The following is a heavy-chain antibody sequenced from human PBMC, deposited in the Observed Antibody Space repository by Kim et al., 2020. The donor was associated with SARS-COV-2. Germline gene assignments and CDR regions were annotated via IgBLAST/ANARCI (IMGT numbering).Heavy chain of an antibody. CDR3: ARGWYCSGGSCPRDYYYG. V-gene: IGHV4-34*01. CDR1: GGSFSGYY. D-gene: IGHD2-15*01. Sequence: SETLSLTCAVYGGSFSGYYWSWIRQPPGKGLEWIGEINHSGSTNYNPSLKSRVTISVDTSKNQFSLKLSSVTAADTAVYYCARGWYCSGGSCPRDYYYG. CDR2: INHSGST. J-gene: IGHJ6*01.